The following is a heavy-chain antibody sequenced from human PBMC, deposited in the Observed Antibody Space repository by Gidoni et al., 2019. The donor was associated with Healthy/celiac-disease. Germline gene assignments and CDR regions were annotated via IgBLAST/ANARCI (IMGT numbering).Heavy chain of an antibody. Sequence: QVQLVQSGAEGKKPGASVKVSCKASGYTFTGYYMHWVRPAPGQGLEWMGWINPNRCGTNYAQKFQGWVTMTRDTSNSTAYIELSRLISDHTAVYYCARGAHALKPTEIAVAGTTPWFDPLGQGTLVTVSS. D-gene: IGHD6-19*01. CDR2: INPNRCGT. CDR1: GYTFTGYY. V-gene: IGHV1-2*04. CDR3: ARGAHALKPTEIAVAGTTPWFDP. J-gene: IGHJ5*02.